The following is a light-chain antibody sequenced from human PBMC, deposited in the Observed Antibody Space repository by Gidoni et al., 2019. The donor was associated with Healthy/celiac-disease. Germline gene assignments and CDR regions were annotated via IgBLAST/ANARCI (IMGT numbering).Light chain of an antibody. CDR3: QRYNNWPWT. CDR2: GAS. Sequence: EIVMTPSPATLSVSPGERATLSCRASQSVSSNLAWYQQKPAQAPRLLIYGASTRATGIPARFSGSGSWTEFTLTISSLQSEDFAVYYCQRYNNWPWTFGQGTKVEIK. J-gene: IGKJ1*01. V-gene: IGKV3-15*01. CDR1: QSVSSN.